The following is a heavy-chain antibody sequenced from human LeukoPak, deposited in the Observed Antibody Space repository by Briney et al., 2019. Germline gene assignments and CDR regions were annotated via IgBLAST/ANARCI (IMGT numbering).Heavy chain of an antibody. Sequence: GGSLRLSCAASGFTFSSYWMSWVRQAPGKGLEWVANIKQDGSEKYYADSVKGRFTISRDNSKNTLYLQMNSLRTEDTAVYYCARDQAYFDYWGQGTLVTVSS. CDR3: ARDQAYFDY. V-gene: IGHV3-7*01. J-gene: IGHJ4*02. CDR2: IKQDGSEK. CDR1: GFTFSSYW.